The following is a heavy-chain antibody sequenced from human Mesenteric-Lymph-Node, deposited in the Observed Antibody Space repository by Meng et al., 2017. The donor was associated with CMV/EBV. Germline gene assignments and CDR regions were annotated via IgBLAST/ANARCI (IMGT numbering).Heavy chain of an antibody. J-gene: IGHJ2*01. CDR3: AREISLPGWWYFDL. Sequence: GESLKIFCAASGFTFSTFDMHWVRQVTGKGLEWVSAIATSGNTYYADSVKGRFTISRENAKNSLYLQMNSLRDGDTAVYYCAREISLPGWWYFDLWGRGTLVTVSS. D-gene: IGHD3-9*01. CDR2: IATSGNT. V-gene: IGHV3-13*01. CDR1: GFTFSTFD.